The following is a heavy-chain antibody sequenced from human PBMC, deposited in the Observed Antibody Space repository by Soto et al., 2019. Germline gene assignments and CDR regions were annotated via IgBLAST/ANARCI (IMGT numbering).Heavy chain of an antibody. Sequence: QVQLVQSGAEVKKPGSSVKLSCEASGGTFSGHAISWVRQAPGQGPEWMGGLLPLFGTTQHAQNFQGRLTTTAAKSTSTAYMALTSLRFEAPAIYYCARGPNWRSRFDSWGQGTLVTVSS. CDR3: ARGPNWRSRFDS. V-gene: IGHV1-69*06. CDR1: GGTFSGHA. J-gene: IGHJ4*02. D-gene: IGHD2-8*01. CDR2: LLPLFGTT.